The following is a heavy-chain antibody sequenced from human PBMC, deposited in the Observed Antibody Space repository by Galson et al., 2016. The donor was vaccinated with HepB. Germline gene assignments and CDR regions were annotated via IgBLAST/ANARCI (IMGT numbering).Heavy chain of an antibody. V-gene: IGHV4-59*01. CDR2: IFNSRST. CDR3: ARRRHSGDDRGYYYYMDV. J-gene: IGHJ6*03. Sequence: SETLSPTCTVAGGSISGYYWNWIRRPPGKRLGWLGYIFNSRSTNYNPSLRSPFTISADTSKNQFSLRLTAVTAADTAVYYCARRRHSGDDRGYYYYMDVWGTGTTVTVSS. D-gene: IGHD5-12*01. CDR1: GGSISGYY.